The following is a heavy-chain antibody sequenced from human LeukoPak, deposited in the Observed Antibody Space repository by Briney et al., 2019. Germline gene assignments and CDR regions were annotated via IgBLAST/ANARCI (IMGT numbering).Heavy chain of an antibody. CDR1: GGSFSDYY. CDR3: ARGRSAYDSSAYYYGN. J-gene: IGHJ4*02. V-gene: IGHV4-34*01. CDR2: INHSGTT. Sequence: SETLSLTCAVYGGSFSDYYWSWIRQPPEKGLEWIGEINHSGTTNYNPSLKSRVTTSVDTSKNQFSLKLTSVTAADTAVYYCARGRSAYDSSAYYYGNWGRGILVTVSS. D-gene: IGHD3-22*01.